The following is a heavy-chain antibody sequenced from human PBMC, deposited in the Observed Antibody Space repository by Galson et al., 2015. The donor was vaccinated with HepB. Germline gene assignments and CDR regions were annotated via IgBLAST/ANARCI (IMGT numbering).Heavy chain of an antibody. J-gene: IGHJ6*02. CDR3: ARDHGSIAARDYYYYGMDV. CDR1: GFTFSSYG. CDR2: IWYDGSNK. V-gene: IGHV3-33*01. Sequence: SLRLSCAASGFTFSSYGMHWVRQAPGKGLEWVAVIWYDGSNKYYADSVKGRFTISRDNSKNTLYLQMSSLRAEDTAVYYCARDHGSIAARDYYYYGMDVWGQGTTVTVSS. D-gene: IGHD6-6*01.